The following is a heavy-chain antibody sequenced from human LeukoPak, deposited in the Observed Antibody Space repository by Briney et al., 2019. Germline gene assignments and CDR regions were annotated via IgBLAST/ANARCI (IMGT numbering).Heavy chain of an antibody. D-gene: IGHD1-1*01. CDR1: GFTFSNYA. V-gene: IGHV3-23*01. CDR3: AKVVGTSGWYFDY. CDR2: ITGRST. Sequence: GESLRLSCAASGFTFSNYAMSWVRQAPGKGLEWASGITGRSTYYADSVKGRFTISGDISKNTLYVQMNSLRAEDTAVYYCAKVVGTSGWYFDYWGQGTLVTVSS. J-gene: IGHJ4*02.